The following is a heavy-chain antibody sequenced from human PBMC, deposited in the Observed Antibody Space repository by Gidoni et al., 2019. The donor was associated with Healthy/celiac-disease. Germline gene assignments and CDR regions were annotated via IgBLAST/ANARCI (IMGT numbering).Heavy chain of an antibody. V-gene: IGHV5-10-1*03. CDR2: IDPSDSYT. CDR1: GYRFPSYW. Sequence: EVQLVQPGAEVKKPGESLRISCKGSGYRFPSYWISWVRQMPGKGLEWMGRIDPSDSYTNYSPSFQGHVTISADKSISTAYLQWSSLKASDTAMYYCARRGGGVAGSSHWGQGTLVTVSS. D-gene: IGHD3-10*01. CDR3: ARRGGGVAGSSH. J-gene: IGHJ4*02.